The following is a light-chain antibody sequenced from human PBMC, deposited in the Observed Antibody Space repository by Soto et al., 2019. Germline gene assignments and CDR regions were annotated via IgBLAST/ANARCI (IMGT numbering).Light chain of an antibody. J-gene: IGKJ1*01. CDR2: KAS. CDR1: QSISSW. Sequence: DIQMTKSPSTLSASVGDSVSITCRASQSISSWLAWYQQKPGKAPKLLIYKASSLESGVPSRFSGSGSGTEFTLTISSLQPDDFATYYCQQYNSYPTCTFGQGTKVDIK. V-gene: IGKV1-5*03. CDR3: QQYNSYPTCT.